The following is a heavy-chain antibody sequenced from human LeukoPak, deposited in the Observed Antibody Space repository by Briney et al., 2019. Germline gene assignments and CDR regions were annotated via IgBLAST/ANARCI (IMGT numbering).Heavy chain of an antibody. Sequence: PSETLSLTCTVSGRSVSSGSHYWSWIRQPPGKGLEWIGYIYYSGSTNYNPSLKSRVTISVDTSKNQFSLKLSSVTAADTAVYYCARGSRITMVRGALGVWFDPWGQGTLVTVSS. V-gene: IGHV4-61*01. CDR1: GRSVSSGSHY. CDR3: ARGSRITMVRGALGVWFDP. J-gene: IGHJ5*02. D-gene: IGHD3-10*01. CDR2: IYYSGST.